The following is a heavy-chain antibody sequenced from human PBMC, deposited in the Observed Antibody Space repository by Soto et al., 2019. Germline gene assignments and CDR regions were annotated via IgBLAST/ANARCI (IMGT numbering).Heavy chain of an antibody. CDR2: IYYSGST. Sequence: SETLSLTCAVYGGSFSGYYWRWIRQPPGKGLEWIGSIYYSGSTYYNPSLKSRVTISVDTSKNQFSLKLSSVTAADTAVYYCARHRLHRLYFDYWGQGTLVTVSS. CDR1: GGSFSGYY. V-gene: IGHV4-34*01. D-gene: IGHD4-4*01. J-gene: IGHJ4*02. CDR3: ARHRLHRLYFDY.